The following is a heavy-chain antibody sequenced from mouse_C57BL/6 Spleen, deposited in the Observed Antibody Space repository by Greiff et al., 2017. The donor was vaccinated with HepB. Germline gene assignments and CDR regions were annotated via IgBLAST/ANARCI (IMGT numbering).Heavy chain of an antibody. CDR3: ARYGGSSYYFDY. CDR1: GYTFTSYW. J-gene: IGHJ2*01. CDR2: IHPNSGST. Sequence: QVQLKQPGAELVKPGASVKLSCKASGYTFTSYWMHWVKQRPGQGLEWIGMIHPNSGSTNYNEKFKSKATLTVDKSSSTAYMQLSSLTSEDSAVYYCARYGGSSYYFDYWGQGTTLTVSS. V-gene: IGHV1-64*01. D-gene: IGHD1-1*01.